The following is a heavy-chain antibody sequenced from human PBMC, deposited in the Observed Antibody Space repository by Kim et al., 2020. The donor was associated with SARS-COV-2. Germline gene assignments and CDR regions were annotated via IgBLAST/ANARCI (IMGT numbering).Heavy chain of an antibody. J-gene: IGHJ4*02. CDR2: ISYSGSNK. D-gene: IGHD1-26*01. V-gene: IGHV3-30*18. Sequence: GGSLRLSCAASGFTFNTYGMHWVRQAPGKGLEWVSVISYSGSNKYYADSVKGRFTISRDNSKNTLYLQMNSLRIEDTAVYYCAKSFSGSYFGYDYWGQGTPVTVSP. CDR1: GFTFNTYG. CDR3: AKSFSGSYFGYDY.